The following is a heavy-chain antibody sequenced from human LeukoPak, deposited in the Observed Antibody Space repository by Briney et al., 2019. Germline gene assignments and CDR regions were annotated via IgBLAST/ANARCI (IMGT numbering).Heavy chain of an antibody. Sequence: GESLKISCKGSGYTFTNYWIGWVRSMPGKGLEVMGFIYPGDSDTRYSPSFQGQVTISVDKSINTAYLQWSSLKASDSAMYYCARAGYSNRWDGVDYWGQGTLGTVSS. D-gene: IGHD2/OR15-2a*01. CDR3: ARAGYSNRWDGVDY. CDR2: IYPGDSDT. J-gene: IGHJ4*02. V-gene: IGHV5-51*01. CDR1: GYTFTNYW.